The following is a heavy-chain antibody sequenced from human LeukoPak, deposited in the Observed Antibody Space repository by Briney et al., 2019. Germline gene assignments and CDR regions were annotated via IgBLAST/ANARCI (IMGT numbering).Heavy chain of an antibody. CDR3: ARNYCSSNACYDYFDP. CDR2: ATAYNGDT. CDR1: GYTFTSYG. J-gene: IGHJ5*02. Sequence: GASVKVSCKASGYTFTSYGITWVRQAPGQGLEWMGWATAYNGDTIYAQKFQGRVTLTTDTSTSTAYMELRSLRSDDTAVYYCARNYCSSNACYDYFDPWGQGTLVAVSS. V-gene: IGHV1-18*01. D-gene: IGHD2-2*01.